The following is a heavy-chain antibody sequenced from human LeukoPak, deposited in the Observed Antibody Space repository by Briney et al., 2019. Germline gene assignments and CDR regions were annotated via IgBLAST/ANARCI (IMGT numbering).Heavy chain of an antibody. Sequence: GGSLRLSCEGSGFTSGFTFGSYAMHWVRQAPGKGLEWVAVISYDATTKYYADSVKGRFTISRDNSKNTLYLQMNSLRAEDTAVYYCAKDSSRAGWLLGILDYWGQGTLVTVSS. CDR2: ISYDATTK. V-gene: IGHV3-30-3*01. CDR3: AKDSSRAGWLLGILDY. CDR1: GFTFGSYA. D-gene: IGHD3-22*01. J-gene: IGHJ4*02.